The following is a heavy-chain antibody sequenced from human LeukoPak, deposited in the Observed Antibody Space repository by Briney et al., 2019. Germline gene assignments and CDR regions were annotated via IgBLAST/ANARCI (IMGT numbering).Heavy chain of an antibody. Sequence: PGGSLRLSCAASGFTFSSYAMSWVRQAPGKGLEWVSAISGSGGSTYYADSVKGRFTISRDNSKNTLYLQMNGLRAEDTAVYYCAHIAAAGSARDYWGQGTLVTVSS. J-gene: IGHJ4*02. CDR2: ISGSGGST. V-gene: IGHV3-23*01. CDR3: AHIAAAGSARDY. D-gene: IGHD6-13*01. CDR1: GFTFSSYA.